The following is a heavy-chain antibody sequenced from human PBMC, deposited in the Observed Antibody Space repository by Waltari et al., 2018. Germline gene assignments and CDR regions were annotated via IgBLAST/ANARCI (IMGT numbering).Heavy chain of an antibody. V-gene: IGHV4-59*11. Sequence: QVQLQESGPGLVKPSETLSLTCTVSGDSINNHHWAWIRQPPGKGLEWIGSAYYTGTTNDTPSLRSRLTIAVDTSKNQFSLNLNSVTAADTAVYYCARDLGGFNHFDWFLSIWGPGTMVTVSS. CDR1: GDSINNHH. J-gene: IGHJ3*02. CDR2: AYYTGTT. CDR3: ARDLGGFNHFDWFLSI. D-gene: IGHD3-9*01.